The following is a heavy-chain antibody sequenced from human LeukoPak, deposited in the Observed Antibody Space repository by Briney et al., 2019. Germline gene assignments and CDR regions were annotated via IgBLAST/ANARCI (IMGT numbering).Heavy chain of an antibody. Sequence: GGTLRLPYGASRFHFYNYAMHSVRQAPGKGVEWVPTITPGGDGTLYADSVKGRFTISRDDSKKLLYLQMTRLRVDDTAVYYCVKSDSEWNADFDYWGQGTLVIVSS. CDR2: ITPGGDGT. J-gene: IGHJ4*02. CDR3: VKSDSEWNADFDY. D-gene: IGHD1-1*01. V-gene: IGHV3-23*01. CDR1: RFHFYNYA.